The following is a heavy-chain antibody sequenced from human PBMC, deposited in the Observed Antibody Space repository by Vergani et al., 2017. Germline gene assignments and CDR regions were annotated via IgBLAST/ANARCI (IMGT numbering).Heavy chain of an antibody. CDR3: VRVPLIRRGSGNYGINNYHGMDV. Sequence: EGQLVESGGDWVQRGGSLRLSCAASGFISSSYWMSWVRQAPGKGLEWVANVNQDGSEKYYVDSVRGRFTISRDNAKNSIYLQMNSLRAKDTAVYFCVRVPLIRRGSGNYGINNYHGMDVWGQGTTVIVSS. D-gene: IGHD3-10*01. CDR2: VNQDGSEK. CDR1: GFISSSYW. J-gene: IGHJ6*02. V-gene: IGHV3-7*01.